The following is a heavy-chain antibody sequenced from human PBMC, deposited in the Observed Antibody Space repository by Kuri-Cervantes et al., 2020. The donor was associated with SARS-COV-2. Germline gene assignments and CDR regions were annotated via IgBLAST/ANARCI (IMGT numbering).Heavy chain of an antibody. CDR2: IPYDGSNK. J-gene: IGHJ4*02. CDR1: GFTFSSYG. D-gene: IGHD6-13*01. V-gene: IGHV3-30*19. CDR3: ARDGSSWYSGFTDY. Sequence: GESLKISCAASGFTFSSYGMHWVRQAPGKGLEWVAVIPYDGSNKYYADSVKGRFTISRDNSKNTLYLQMNSLRAEDTAVYYCARDGSSWYSGFTDYWGQGTLVTVSS.